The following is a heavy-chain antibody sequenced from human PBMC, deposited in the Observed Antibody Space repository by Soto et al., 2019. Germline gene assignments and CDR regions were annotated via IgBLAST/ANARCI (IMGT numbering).Heavy chain of an antibody. J-gene: IGHJ3*02. Sequence: QVQLVQSGAEVKKPGASVKVSCKASGYTFTSYGISWVRQAPGQGLEWMGWNSAYNGNTNYAQKLQGRGTMTTETSTRTDYMELRSLRSDDTAVYYCARKWWLVPDAFDIWGQGTMVTVSS. CDR1: GYTFTSYG. CDR2: NSAYNGNT. V-gene: IGHV1-18*01. D-gene: IGHD6-19*01. CDR3: ARKWWLVPDAFDI.